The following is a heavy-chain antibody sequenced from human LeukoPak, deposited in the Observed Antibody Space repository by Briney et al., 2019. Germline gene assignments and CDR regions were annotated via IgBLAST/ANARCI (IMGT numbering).Heavy chain of an antibody. J-gene: IGHJ4*02. V-gene: IGHV4-4*07. CDR1: DGSISSYY. CDR2: IYTSGST. D-gene: IGHD3-3*01. CDR3: ARAKYDFWSGYCLDY. Sequence: SETLSLTCTVSDGSISSYYWSWIRQPAGKGLEWIGRIYTSGSTNYNPSLKSRVTMSVDTSKNQFSLKLSSVTATDTAVYYCARAKYDFWSGYCLDYWGQGTLVTVSS.